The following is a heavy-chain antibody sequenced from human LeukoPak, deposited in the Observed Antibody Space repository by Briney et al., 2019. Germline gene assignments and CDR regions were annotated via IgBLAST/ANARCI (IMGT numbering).Heavy chain of an antibody. CDR1: GFTFDDYG. Sequence: TGGSLRLSCAASGFTFDDYGMSWVRQAPGKGLEWVSGINWNGGSTGYADSVKSRFTISRDNAKNSLYLQMNSLRAEDTALYYCARDDDSSLPGDYWGQGTLVTVSS. V-gene: IGHV3-20*04. CDR3: ARDDDSSLPGDY. D-gene: IGHD3-22*01. J-gene: IGHJ4*02. CDR2: INWNGGST.